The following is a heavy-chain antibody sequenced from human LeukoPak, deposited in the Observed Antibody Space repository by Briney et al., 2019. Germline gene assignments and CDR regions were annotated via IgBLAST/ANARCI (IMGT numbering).Heavy chain of an antibody. V-gene: IGHV1-46*01. CDR2: INPSGGST. J-gene: IGHJ6*03. CDR1: GYTFTGYY. Sequence: ASVKVSCKASGYTFTGYYMHWVRQAPGQGLEWMGIINPSGGSTSYAQKFQGRVTMTRDMSTSTVYMELSSLRSEDTAVYYCARDGGYNWNDASAYYYYMDVWGKGTTVTVSS. CDR3: ARDGGYNWNDASAYYYYMDV. D-gene: IGHD1-1*01.